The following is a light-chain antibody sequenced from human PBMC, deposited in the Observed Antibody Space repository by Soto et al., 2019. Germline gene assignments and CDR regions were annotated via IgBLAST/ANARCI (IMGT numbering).Light chain of an antibody. V-gene: IGKV3-20*01. CDR3: QQSRA. J-gene: IGKJ1*01. CDR1: QTISSRY. CDR2: GAS. Sequence: EIVLTQSPGTLSLSPGERATLSCRASQTISSRYLAWYQQKPGQAPRLLIYGASSRATGIPDRFSGSGSGTDFTLTITRLEPEDFAVYYCQQSRAFDQGTKVEIK.